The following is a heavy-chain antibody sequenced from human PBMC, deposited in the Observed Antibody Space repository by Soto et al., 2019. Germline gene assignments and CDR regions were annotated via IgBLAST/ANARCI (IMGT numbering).Heavy chain of an antibody. D-gene: IGHD6-6*01. CDR2: INHSGST. CDR3: AREIFYSSSCYFDY. CDR1: GGSFSGYY. Sequence: SETLSLTCAVYGGSFSGYYWSWIRQPPGKGLVWIGEINHSGSTNYNPSLKSRVTISVDTSKNQFSLKLSSVTAADTAVYYCAREIFYSSSCYFDYWGQGTLVTVSS. V-gene: IGHV4-34*01. J-gene: IGHJ4*02.